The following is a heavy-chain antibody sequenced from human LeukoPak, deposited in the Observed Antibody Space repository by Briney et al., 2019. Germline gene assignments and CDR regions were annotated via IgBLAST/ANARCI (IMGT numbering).Heavy chain of an antibody. CDR3: ARDSSGPGY. Sequence: GGSLRLSCAASGFTFSSYGMHWVRQAPGKGLEWVAVISYDGSNKYYAGSVKGRFTISRDNSKNTLYLQTNSLRAEDTAVYYCARDSSGPGYWGQGTLVTVSS. D-gene: IGHD6-19*01. CDR1: GFTFSSYG. V-gene: IGHV3-30*03. J-gene: IGHJ4*02. CDR2: ISYDGSNK.